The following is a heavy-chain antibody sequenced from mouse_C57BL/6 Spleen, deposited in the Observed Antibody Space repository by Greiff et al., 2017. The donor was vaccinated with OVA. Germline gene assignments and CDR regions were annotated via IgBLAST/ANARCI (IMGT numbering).Heavy chain of an antibody. CDR1: GFTFSSYG. Sequence: EVMLVESGGDLVKPGGSLKLSCAASGFTFSSYGMSWVRQTPDKRLEWVATISSGGSYTYYPDSVKGRFTISRDNAKNTLYLQMSSLKSEDTAMYYYARHRASITTVVAFDYWGQGTTLTVSS. D-gene: IGHD1-1*01. CDR3: ARHRASITTVVAFDY. CDR2: ISSGGSYT. V-gene: IGHV5-6*01. J-gene: IGHJ2*01.